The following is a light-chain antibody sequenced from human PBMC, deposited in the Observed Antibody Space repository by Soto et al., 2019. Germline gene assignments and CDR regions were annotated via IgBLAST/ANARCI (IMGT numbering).Light chain of an antibody. V-gene: IGKV1-39*01. CDR1: QNIENF. CDR3: QQCDFAPT. Sequence: DIQMTQSPSSLSASVGDRVTITCRASQNIENFLNWYQQKPGKAPKLLISAASSLRSGVPSRFSGSGSGTDFTLAISSLQPDDVATYHCQQCDFAPTFCQGPKVEI. J-gene: IGKJ1*01. CDR2: AAS.